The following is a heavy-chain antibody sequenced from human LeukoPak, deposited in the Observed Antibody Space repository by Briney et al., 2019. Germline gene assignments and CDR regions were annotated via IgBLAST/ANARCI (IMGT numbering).Heavy chain of an antibody. CDR2: IFQSGRT. V-gene: IGHV4-4*02. CDR3: ARIPAFYYGDYWTSSNYFDY. Sequence: SETLSLTCAVSGVSISSTHWWSWVRQPPGKRLEWIGEIFQSGRTKYNPSLKSRVTITVDKSRNQFSLNLSSATAADTAMYYCARIPAFYYGDYWTSSNYFDYWGQGTLVTVSS. D-gene: IGHD4-17*01. CDR1: GVSISSTHW. J-gene: IGHJ4*02.